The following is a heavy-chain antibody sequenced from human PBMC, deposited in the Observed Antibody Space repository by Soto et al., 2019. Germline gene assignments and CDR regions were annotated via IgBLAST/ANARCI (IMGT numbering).Heavy chain of an antibody. CDR2: TYYRSEWYN. J-gene: IGHJ5*02. V-gene: IGHV6-1*01. CDR3: VRDINSFDP. CDR1: GDSISSTTAA. Sequence: SQALSLTCAISGDSISSTTAAWNWIRQSPSRGLEWPGRTYYRSEWYNDYAEAVKSRITISPDTSKNHFSLQLNSVTPEDSAVYYCVRDINSFDPWGQGTLVTVSS.